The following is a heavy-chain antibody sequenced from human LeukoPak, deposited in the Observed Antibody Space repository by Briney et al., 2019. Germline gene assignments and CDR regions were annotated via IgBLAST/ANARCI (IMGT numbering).Heavy chain of an antibody. D-gene: IGHD2-2*01. CDR3: TRQVSQALPVVKGGYYYYYMDV. CDR2: INPSGGST. V-gene: IGHV1-46*03. Sequence: ASVKVSCKASGYTFTSYGISWVRQAPGQGLEWMGIINPSGGSTSYAQKFQGRVTITADKSTSTAYMELSSLRTEDTAVYYCTRQVSQALPVVKGGYYYYYMDVWGKGTTVTVSS. CDR1: GYTFTSYG. J-gene: IGHJ6*03.